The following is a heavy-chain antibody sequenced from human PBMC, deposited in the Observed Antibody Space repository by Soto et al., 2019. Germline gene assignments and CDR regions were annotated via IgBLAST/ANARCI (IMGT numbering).Heavy chain of an antibody. J-gene: IGHJ3*02. CDR3: AIEGDDYGDYKRAFDI. CDR2: ISTTSSYI. V-gene: IGHV3-21*01. CDR1: GFTFRSYS. D-gene: IGHD4-17*01. Sequence: EVQLVESGGGLVKPGGSLRLSCEASGFTFRSYSMNWVRQAPGKGLEWVSSISTTSSYIYYGDSVKGRFTISRDNAKNSLFLQMNSLGAEDTAIYYCAIEGDDYGDYKRAFDIWGQGTTVTVSS.